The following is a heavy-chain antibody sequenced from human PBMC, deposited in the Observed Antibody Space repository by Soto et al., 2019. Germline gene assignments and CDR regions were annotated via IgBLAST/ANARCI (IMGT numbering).Heavy chain of an antibody. CDR1: GYIFNYYG. Sequence: QVQLVQSGAEVKKPCASVSVPCKASGYIFNYYGIGWVRHAPGQGLEWMGWINAYNGNTHYAGSLQCRVTITTDTSTSTADMELRSLRTDDTSVYYCARWEQECTTTYCSYIYDCLHVWGQGTAVTVSS. J-gene: IGHJ6*02. V-gene: IGHV1-18*01. CDR3: ARWEQECTTTYCSYIYDCLHV. CDR2: INAYNGNT. D-gene: IGHD2-2*01.